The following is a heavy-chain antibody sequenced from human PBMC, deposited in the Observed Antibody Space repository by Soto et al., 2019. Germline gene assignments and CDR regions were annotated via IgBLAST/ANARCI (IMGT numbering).Heavy chain of an antibody. CDR2: INQSGST. V-gene: IGHV4-34*01. CDR1: GGSFSGYY. D-gene: IGHD3-3*01. J-gene: IGHJ4*02. Sequence: QVQLQQWGAGLLKPSETLSLTCAVYGGSFSGYYWRWIRQPPGKGLEWIGEINQSGSTNYNPSLNSRVTISVDTSKNQFSLKLSSVTAADTAVYYCARPDSVINDFWSGYYPRNYIDYWGQGTLVTVSS. CDR3: ARPDSVINDFWSGYYPRNYIDY.